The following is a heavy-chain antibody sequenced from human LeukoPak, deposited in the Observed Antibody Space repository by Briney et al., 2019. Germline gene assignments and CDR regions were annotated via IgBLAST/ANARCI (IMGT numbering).Heavy chain of an antibody. CDR2: INPNSGGT. CDR1: GYTFTGYY. CDR3: ARVNYGDAGAFDI. D-gene: IGHD4-17*01. Sequence: GASVKVSCKASGYTFTGYYMHWVRQAPGQGLEWMGWINPNSGGTNYAQKFQGRVTMTRDTSISTAYMELSRLRSDVTAVYYCARVNYGDAGAFDIWGQGTMVTVSS. V-gene: IGHV1-2*02. J-gene: IGHJ3*02.